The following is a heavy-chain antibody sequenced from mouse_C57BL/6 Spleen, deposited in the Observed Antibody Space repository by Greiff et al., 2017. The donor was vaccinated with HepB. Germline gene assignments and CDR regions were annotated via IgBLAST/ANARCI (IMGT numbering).Heavy chain of an antibody. CDR3: ASPSSTVVAHDY. J-gene: IGHJ2*01. D-gene: IGHD1-1*01. Sequence: VKLQQPGAELVKPGASVKMSCKASGYTFTSYWITWVKQRPGQGLEWIGDIYPGSGSTNYNEKFKSKATLTVDTSSSTAYMQLSSLTSEDSAVYYCASPSSTVVAHDYWGQGTTLTVSS. V-gene: IGHV1-55*01. CDR1: GYTFTSYW. CDR2: IYPGSGST.